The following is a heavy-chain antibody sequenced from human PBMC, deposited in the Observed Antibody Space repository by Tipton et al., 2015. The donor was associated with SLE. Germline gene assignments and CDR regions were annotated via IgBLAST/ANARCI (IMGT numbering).Heavy chain of an antibody. CDR1: GFTFDDYA. D-gene: IGHD4-17*01. V-gene: IGHV3-9*01. CDR2: ISWNSGSI. CDR3: AGDYGDNNWFDP. Sequence: SLRLSCAASGFTFDDYAMHWVRQAPGKGLEWVSGISWNSGSIGYADSVKGRFTISRDNAKNSLYLQMNSLRAEDTALYYCAGDYGDNNWFDPWGQGTLVTVSS. J-gene: IGHJ5*02.